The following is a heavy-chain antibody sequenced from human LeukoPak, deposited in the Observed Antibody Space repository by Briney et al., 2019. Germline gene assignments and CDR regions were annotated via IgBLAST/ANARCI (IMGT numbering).Heavy chain of an antibody. J-gene: IGHJ4*02. D-gene: IGHD2/OR15-2a*01. V-gene: IGHV4-34*01. Sequence: PSETLSLTCAVYGGSFSGYYWSWIRQPPGKGLEWIGSIYYSGSTYYNPSLKSRVTISVDTSKNQFSLKLSSVTAADTAVYYCARERGLSGRAEHDYWGQGTLVTVSS. CDR3: ARERGLSGRAEHDY. CDR1: GGSFSGYY. CDR2: IYYSGST.